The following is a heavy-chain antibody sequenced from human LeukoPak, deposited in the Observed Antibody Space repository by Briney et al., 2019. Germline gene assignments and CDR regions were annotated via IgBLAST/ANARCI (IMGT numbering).Heavy chain of an antibody. CDR2: IYPGASDA. J-gene: IGHJ2*01. Sequence: GESLKISCKASGYSFTNYWIGWVRQMPGEGLEWMGIIYPGASDARYSPSFQGQVTISADQSISTAYLQWSSLKASDTAMFYCARRTYYDFWYIDVWGRGTLVTVSS. V-gene: IGHV5-51*01. CDR3: ARRTYYDFWYIDV. CDR1: GYSFTNYW. D-gene: IGHD1-26*01.